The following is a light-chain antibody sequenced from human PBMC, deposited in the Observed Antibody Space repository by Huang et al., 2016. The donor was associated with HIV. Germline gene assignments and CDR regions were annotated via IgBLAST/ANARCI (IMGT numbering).Light chain of an antibody. V-gene: IGKV3-15*01. CDR1: QSISTN. Sequence: ETVMTQSPATLSVSPGERVTPSCRASQSISTNLAWYQQKPGQAPRLLIYGASTRATGIPARFIGSGSGTDFTLTISSLQSEHFALYFCQQYDNWPITFGPGTKVDTK. CDR2: GAS. J-gene: IGKJ3*01. CDR3: QQYDNWPIT.